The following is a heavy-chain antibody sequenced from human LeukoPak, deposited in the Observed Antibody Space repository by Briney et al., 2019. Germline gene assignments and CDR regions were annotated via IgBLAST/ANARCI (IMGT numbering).Heavy chain of an antibody. J-gene: IGHJ4*02. D-gene: IGHD1-26*01. CDR1: GFTFSTYA. CDR2: ISTSGDRT. CDR3: ARSAVGTSCCTAVDY. V-gene: IGHV3-23*01. Sequence: GGSLRLSCAAAGFTFSTYAMTWVRQAPGKGLEWVSGISTSGDRTYYADSVKGRFTISRDNSKNTLYLQMNSLRAEDTAEYYCARSAVGTSCCTAVDYWGQRTLVTVSP.